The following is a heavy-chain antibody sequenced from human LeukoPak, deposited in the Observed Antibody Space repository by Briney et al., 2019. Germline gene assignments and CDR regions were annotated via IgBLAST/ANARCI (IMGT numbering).Heavy chain of an antibody. CDR3: ARISREAGTN. CDR2: INHSGST. CDR1: GGSFSGYY. D-gene: IGHD6-19*01. Sequence: PSETLSLTCAVYGGSFSGYYWSWIRQPPGKGLEWIGEINHSGSTNYNPSLKSRVTISVDTSKNQFSLKLSSVTAADTAVYYCARISREAGTNWGQGTLVTVSS. J-gene: IGHJ4*02. V-gene: IGHV4-34*01.